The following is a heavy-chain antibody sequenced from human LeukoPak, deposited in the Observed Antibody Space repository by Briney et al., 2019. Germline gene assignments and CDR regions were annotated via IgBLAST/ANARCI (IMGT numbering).Heavy chain of an antibody. D-gene: IGHD3-16*01. CDR2: IYTSGST. V-gene: IGHV4-4*07. CDR3: GRKNGGSNREFDY. CDR1: GGSISSYY. J-gene: IGHJ4*02. Sequence: SETLSLTCTVSGGSISSYYWSWIRQPAGKGLEWIGRIYTSGSTNYNASLKSRVSMSVDTSKNQFSLKLSSVTAADTAGFYCGRKNGGSNREFDYWGQGTLVTVSS.